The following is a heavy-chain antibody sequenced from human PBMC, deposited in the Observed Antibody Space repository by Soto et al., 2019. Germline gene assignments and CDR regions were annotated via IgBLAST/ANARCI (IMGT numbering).Heavy chain of an antibody. CDR2: LGWNSGGI. V-gene: IGHV3-9*01. D-gene: IGHD3-22*01. Sequence: EVQLVESGGGLVQPGRSLRLSWVGSGFRFDDHAMHWVRQTPGKGLEWVSGLGWNSGGIDYADFVKGRFTISRDNAKNSLYLQMNSLRPEDTALYFCARLRYSSDSGNFDYWGQGTLVTVSS. CDR3: ARLRYSSDSGNFDY. J-gene: IGHJ4*02. CDR1: GFRFDDHA.